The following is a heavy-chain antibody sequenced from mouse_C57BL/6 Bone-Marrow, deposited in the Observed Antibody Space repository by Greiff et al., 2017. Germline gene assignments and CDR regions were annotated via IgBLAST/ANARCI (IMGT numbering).Heavy chain of an antibody. J-gene: IGHJ3*01. V-gene: IGHV1-64*01. Sequence: QVQLQQPGAELVKPGASVKLSCKASGYTFTSYWMHWVKQRPGQGLEWIGMIHPTSGSTNYNEKFKSKATLTVDKSSSTAYMQLSSLTSDDSAVXSCANFNCYYAMAYWGQGTLVTVSA. CDR2: IHPTSGST. CDR3: ANFNCYYAMAY. D-gene: IGHD1-1*01. CDR1: GYTFTSYW.